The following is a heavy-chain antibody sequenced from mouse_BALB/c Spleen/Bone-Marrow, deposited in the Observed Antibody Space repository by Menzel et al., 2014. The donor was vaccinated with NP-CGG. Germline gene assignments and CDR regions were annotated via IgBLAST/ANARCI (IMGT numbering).Heavy chain of an antibody. CDR1: GFSLTGYG. CDR3: ARDSFLITRALDY. V-gene: IGHV2-6-7*01. J-gene: IGHJ4*01. D-gene: IGHD2-4*01. Sequence: VNVVESGPGLVAPSQSLSITCTVSGFSLTGYGVSWVRQPPGKGLEWLGMIWGDGSTDYNSALKSRLSISKVNSKSQVFLKMNSLQTDDTARYYCARDSFLITRALDYWGQGTSVTVSS. CDR2: IWGDGST.